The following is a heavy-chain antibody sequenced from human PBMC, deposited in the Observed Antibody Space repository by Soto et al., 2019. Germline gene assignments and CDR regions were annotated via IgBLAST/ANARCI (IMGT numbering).Heavy chain of an antibody. CDR1: GGSINSSSYF. V-gene: IGHV4-39*07. D-gene: IGHD3-3*01. CDR2: IYYSGST. J-gene: IGHJ6*02. CDR3: ARDQSAIFGVDV. Sequence: PSETLSLTCSVSGGSINSSSYFWGWVRQPPGKGLEWIGSIYYSGSTYYNPSLRSRVTISVDTSKNQFSLKLSSVTAADTAVYYCARDQSAIFGVDVWGQGTTVTVSS.